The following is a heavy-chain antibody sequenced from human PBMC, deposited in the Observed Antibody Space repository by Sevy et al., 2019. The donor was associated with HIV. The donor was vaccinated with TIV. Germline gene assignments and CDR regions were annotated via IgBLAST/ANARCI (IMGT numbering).Heavy chain of an antibody. CDR2: ITYDGSNQ. D-gene: IGHD2-8*02. J-gene: IGHJ3*02. V-gene: IGHV3-30*02. CDR1: GFTFSYYG. Sequence: GGSLRLSCAASGFTFSYYGIHWVRQAPGKGLEWVAFITYDGSNQHYADSVKGRFTISRDNSENTLYLQMNSLRAEDTAMYYCARDRKVVLVVYAIPFDAFDIWGQGTLVIVSS. CDR3: ARDRKVVLVVYAIPFDAFDI.